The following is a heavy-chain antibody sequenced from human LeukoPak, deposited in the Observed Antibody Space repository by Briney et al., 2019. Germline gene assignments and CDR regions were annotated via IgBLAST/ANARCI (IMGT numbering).Heavy chain of an antibody. V-gene: IGHV4-59*01. CDR3: ARRDSSGYPYYYYYMDV. J-gene: IGHJ6*03. CDR1: GGSISSYY. CDR2: IYYSGST. Sequence: SETLSLTCTVSGGSISSYYWSWVRQPPGKGLEWIGYIYYSGSTNYNPSLKSRVTISVDTSKNQFSLKLSSVTAADTAVYYCARRDSSGYPYYYYYMDVWGKGTTVTVSS. D-gene: IGHD3-22*01.